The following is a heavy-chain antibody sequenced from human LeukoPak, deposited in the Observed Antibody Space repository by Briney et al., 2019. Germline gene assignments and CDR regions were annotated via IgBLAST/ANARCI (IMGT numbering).Heavy chain of an antibody. D-gene: IGHD3-3*01. Sequence: SVKVSCKASGGTFSSYAISWVRQAPGQGLEWMGGIIPIFGTANYAQKFQGRVTITAGESTSTAYMELSSLRSEDTAVYYCARDRDYYDSIRPSWFDPWGQGTLVTVSS. CDR2: IIPIFGTA. CDR3: ARDRDYYDSIRPSWFDP. J-gene: IGHJ5*02. CDR1: GGTFSSYA. V-gene: IGHV1-69*13.